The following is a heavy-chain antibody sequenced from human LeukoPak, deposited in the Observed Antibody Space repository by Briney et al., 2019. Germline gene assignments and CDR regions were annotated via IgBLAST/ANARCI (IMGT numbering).Heavy chain of an antibody. D-gene: IGHD3-22*01. CDR3: ARDFPDYYDSSGYPTPLGY. CDR1: GFTFSSYS. CDR2: ISSSSSTI. J-gene: IGHJ4*02. V-gene: IGHV3-48*01. Sequence: GGSLRLSCAAPGFTFSSYSMNWVRQAPGKGLEWVSYISSSSSTIYYADSVKGRFTISRDNSKNTLYLQMNSLRAEDTAVYYCARDFPDYYDSSGYPTPLGYWGQGTLVTVSS.